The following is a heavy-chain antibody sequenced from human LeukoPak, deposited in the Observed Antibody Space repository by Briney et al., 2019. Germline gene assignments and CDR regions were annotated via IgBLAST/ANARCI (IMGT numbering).Heavy chain of an antibody. Sequence: PGGSLRLSCAASGFTFSSYAMSWVRQAPGKGLEWVSAISGSGGSTYYTDSVKGRFTISRDNSKNTLYLQMNSLRAEDTAVYYCAKDTWIQLWFLSVTGFDYWGQGTLVTVSS. CDR1: GFTFSSYA. D-gene: IGHD5-18*01. CDR2: ISGSGGST. V-gene: IGHV3-23*01. CDR3: AKDTWIQLWFLSVTGFDY. J-gene: IGHJ4*02.